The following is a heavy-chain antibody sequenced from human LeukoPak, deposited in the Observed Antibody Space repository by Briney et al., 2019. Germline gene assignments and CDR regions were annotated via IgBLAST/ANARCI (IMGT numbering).Heavy chain of an antibody. CDR3: ARARIAAPLLDY. CDR1: GFIFSNCE. D-gene: IGHD6-13*01. Sequence: GGSLRLSCVASGFIFSNCEMNWVRQTPGKGLEWVSYISDHGKSRNYVDSVKGRFTISRDNAKNSLYLQMNSLRVEDTAIYFCARARIAAPLLDYWGQGTLVTVSS. CDR2: ISDHGKSR. V-gene: IGHV3-48*03. J-gene: IGHJ4*02.